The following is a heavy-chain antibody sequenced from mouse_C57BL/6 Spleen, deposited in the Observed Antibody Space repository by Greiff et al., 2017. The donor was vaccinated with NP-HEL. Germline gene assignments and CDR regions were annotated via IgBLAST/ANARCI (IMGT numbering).Heavy chain of an antibody. CDR3: ARNDYDENFDY. J-gene: IGHJ2*01. D-gene: IGHD2-4*01. V-gene: IGHV5-16*01. CDR1: GFTFSDYY. Sequence: EVMLVESEGGLVQPGSSMKLSCTASGFTFSDYYMAWVRQVPEKGLEWVANINYDGSSTYYLDSLKSRFIISRDNAKNILYLQMSSLKSEDTATYYCARNDYDENFDYWGQGTTLTVSS. CDR2: INYDGSST.